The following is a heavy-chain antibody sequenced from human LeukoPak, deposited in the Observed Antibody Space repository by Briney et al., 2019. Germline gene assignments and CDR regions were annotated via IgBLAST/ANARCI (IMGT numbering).Heavy chain of an antibody. CDR1: GGSISSYY. CDR2: IYYSGST. V-gene: IGHV4-59*05. D-gene: IGHD5-18*01. J-gene: IGHJ4*02. Sequence: SETLSLTCTVSGGSISSYYWSWIRQPPGKGLEWIGSIYYSGSTYYNPSLKSRVTISVDTSKNQFSLKLSSVTAADTAVYYCAGRWGGGYSYGGWFGFDYWGQGTLVTVSS. CDR3: AGRWGGGYSYGGWFGFDY.